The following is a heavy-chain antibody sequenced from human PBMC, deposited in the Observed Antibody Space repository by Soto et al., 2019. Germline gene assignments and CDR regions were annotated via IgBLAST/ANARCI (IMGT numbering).Heavy chain of an antibody. J-gene: IGHJ4*02. V-gene: IGHV3-30-3*01. Sequence: PGGSLRLSCAASGFTFSSYAMHWVRQAPGKGLEWVAVISYDGSNKYYADSVKGRFTISRDNSKNALYLQMNSLRAEDTAVYHCARVYYYDSSGYSDYWGQGTLVTVSS. D-gene: IGHD3-22*01. CDR3: ARVYYYDSSGYSDY. CDR2: ISYDGSNK. CDR1: GFTFSSYA.